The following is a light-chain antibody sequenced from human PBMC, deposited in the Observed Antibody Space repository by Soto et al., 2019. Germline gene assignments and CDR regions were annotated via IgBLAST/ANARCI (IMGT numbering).Light chain of an antibody. Sequence: EIELTQSPGTLSLSPGERATLSCRASQSVSSSYVAWYQQKPGQAPRLLIYGASSRATGIPDRFSGSGSGTELILIISRLEPEDFAVYYCQQYGSSPPLTFGGGTKVEIK. J-gene: IGKJ4*01. CDR3: QQYGSSPPLT. CDR2: GAS. V-gene: IGKV3-20*01. CDR1: QSVSSSY.